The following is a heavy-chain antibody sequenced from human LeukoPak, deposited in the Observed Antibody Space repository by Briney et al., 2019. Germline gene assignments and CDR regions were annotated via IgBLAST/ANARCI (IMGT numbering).Heavy chain of an antibody. V-gene: IGHV3-30*14. CDR2: ISYDGSNK. D-gene: IGHD4-17*01. CDR3: AREGDYGDYELGY. Sequence: PGRSLRLSCAASGFTFSSYAMHWVRQAPGKGLEWVAVISYDGSNKYYADSVKGRFTVSRDNSKNTLYLQMNSLRAEDTAVYYCAREGDYGDYELGYWGQGTLVTVSS. CDR1: GFTFSSYA. J-gene: IGHJ4*02.